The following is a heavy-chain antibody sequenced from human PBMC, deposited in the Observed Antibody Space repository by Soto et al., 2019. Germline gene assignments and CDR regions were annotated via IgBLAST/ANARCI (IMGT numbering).Heavy chain of an antibody. CDR1: GGTFSSYA. V-gene: IGHV1-69*10. Sequence: ASVKVSCKASGGTFSSYAISWVRQAPGQGLEWMGGIIPILGIANYAQKFQGRVTITADKSTSTAYMELSSLRSEDTAVYYCARVLRGESVGYCSGGSCYRVGYYYGMDVWGQGTTVTVSS. CDR2: IIPILGIA. D-gene: IGHD2-15*01. CDR3: ARVLRGESVGYCSGGSCYRVGYYYGMDV. J-gene: IGHJ6*02.